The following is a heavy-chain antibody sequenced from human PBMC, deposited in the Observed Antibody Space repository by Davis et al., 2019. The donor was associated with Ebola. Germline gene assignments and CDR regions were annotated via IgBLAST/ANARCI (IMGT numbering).Heavy chain of an antibody. CDR3: ARLRGYYDYIWGSSHDY. D-gene: IGHD3-16*01. CDR2: IDPSDSYT. V-gene: IGHV5-10-1*01. CDR1: GYSFTSHW. Sequence: GGSLRLSCKGSGYSFTSHWISWVRQMPGKGLEWMGRIDPSDSYTNYSPSFQGHVTISADKSISTAYLQWSSLKASDTAMYYCARLRGYYDYIWGSSHDYWGQGTLVTVSS. J-gene: IGHJ4*02.